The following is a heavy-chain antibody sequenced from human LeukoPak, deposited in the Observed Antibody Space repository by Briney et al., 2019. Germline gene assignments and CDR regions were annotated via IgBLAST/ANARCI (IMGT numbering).Heavy chain of an antibody. CDR2: INQDGSDI. V-gene: IGHV3-7*01. CDR3: ARDWFDL. CDR1: GFTFSNYW. Sequence: GGSLRLSCAASGFTFSNYWMNWVRQFPGKGLEWVANINQDGSDINYVDSVKGRFTISRDNAKDSLYLQMNGLRVEDTAVYYCARDWFDLWGQGTLVTVSS. J-gene: IGHJ5*02.